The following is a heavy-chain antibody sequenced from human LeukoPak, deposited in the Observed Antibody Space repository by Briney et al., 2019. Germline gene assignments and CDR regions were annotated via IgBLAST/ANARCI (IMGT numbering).Heavy chain of an antibody. CDR1: GYTFTSYD. V-gene: IGHV1-8*01. Sequence: ASVKVSCKASGYTFTSYDINWARQPTGQGLEWMGWMNPNSGNTGYAQKFQGRVTMTRNTSISTAYMELSSLRSEDTAAYYCARVIRRRFDPWGQGTLVTVSS. CDR2: MNPNSGNT. CDR3: ARVIRRRFDP. J-gene: IGHJ5*02. D-gene: IGHD2-21*01.